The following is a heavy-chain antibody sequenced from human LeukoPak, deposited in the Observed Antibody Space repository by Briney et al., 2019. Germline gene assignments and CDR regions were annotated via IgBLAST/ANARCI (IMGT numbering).Heavy chain of an antibody. D-gene: IGHD1-26*01. Sequence: GGSLRLSCAASGFSFSSFAMHWVRQAPGKGLEWVAFIQYDGSNKNYADSVKGRFTISRDNSKNTLYVQMNGLIAEDTAVYYCAKSQTAGWELDAVDIWGQGTMVTVSS. J-gene: IGHJ3*02. CDR3: AKSQTAGWELDAVDI. CDR1: GFSFSSFA. V-gene: IGHV3-30*02. CDR2: IQYDGSNK.